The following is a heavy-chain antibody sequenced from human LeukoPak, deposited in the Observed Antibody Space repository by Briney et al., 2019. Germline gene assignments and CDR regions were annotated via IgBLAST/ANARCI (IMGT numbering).Heavy chain of an antibody. CDR3: ARGGSSHSNYFDY. D-gene: IGHD2-15*01. Sequence: ASVKVSCKASGYTFTSYGISWVRQAPGQGLEWMGWMNPNSGNTGYAQKFQGRVTMTRNTSISTAYMELSSLRSGDTAVYYCARGGSSHSNYFDYWGQGTLVTVSS. V-gene: IGHV1-8*02. J-gene: IGHJ4*02. CDR2: MNPNSGNT. CDR1: GYTFTSYG.